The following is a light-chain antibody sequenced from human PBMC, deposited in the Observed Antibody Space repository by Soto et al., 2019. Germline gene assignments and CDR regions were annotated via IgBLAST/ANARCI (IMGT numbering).Light chain of an antibody. CDR2: AAS. V-gene: IGKV1-6*02. Sequence: IQMTQSPSSLSVSIIDRVTITCRASQDIGNDLGWYQQRPGEAPKLLLYAASTLRGGVPSRFSGSGSGTHFALTINSLQPEDSATYFCLQDHNYPWTFGQGTKVEI. CDR3: LQDHNYPWT. CDR1: QDIGND. J-gene: IGKJ1*01.